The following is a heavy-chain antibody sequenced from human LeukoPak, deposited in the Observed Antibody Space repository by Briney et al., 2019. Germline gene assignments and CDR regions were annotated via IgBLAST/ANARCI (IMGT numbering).Heavy chain of an antibody. Sequence: GGSLRLSCAASGFTFSNYGMSWVRQAPGKGLEWVSSISGSGGSTYFAGSVKGRFTISRDNSKNTLYLQMNSLRAEDTAVYYCAREAFAYCGGDCYSGSGFDYWGQGTLVTVSS. D-gene: IGHD2-21*02. CDR3: AREAFAYCGGDCYSGSGFDY. CDR1: GFTFSNYG. V-gene: IGHV3-23*01. CDR2: ISGSGGST. J-gene: IGHJ4*02.